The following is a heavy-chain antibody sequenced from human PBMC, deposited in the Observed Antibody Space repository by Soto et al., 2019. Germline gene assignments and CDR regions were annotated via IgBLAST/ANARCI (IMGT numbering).Heavy chain of an antibody. CDR1: GGSISSSSYY. D-gene: IGHD1-26*01. V-gene: IGHV4-39*01. J-gene: IGHJ6*02. CDR2: IYYSGST. CDR3: ARHDLGATSYYYYYYGMDV. Sequence: SETLSLTCTVSGGSISSSSYYWGWIRQPPGKGLEWIGSIYYSGSTYYNPSLKSRVTISVDTSKNQFPLKLSPVTAADTAVYYCARHDLGATSYYYYYYGMDVWGQGTTVTVSS.